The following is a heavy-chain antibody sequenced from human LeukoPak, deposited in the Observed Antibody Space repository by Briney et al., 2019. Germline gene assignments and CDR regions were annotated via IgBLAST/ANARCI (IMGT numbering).Heavy chain of an antibody. CDR2: ISSSSSTI. J-gene: IGHJ4*02. V-gene: IGHV3-48*01. Sequence: PGGSLRLSCAASGSTFSSYSMNWVRQAPGKGLEWVSYISSSSSTIYYADSVKGRFTISRDNAKNSLYLQMNSLRAEDTAVYYCTRDPGYSYGDDVPFDYWGQGTLVTVSS. D-gene: IGHD5-18*01. CDR3: TRDPGYSYGDDVPFDY. CDR1: GSTFSSYS.